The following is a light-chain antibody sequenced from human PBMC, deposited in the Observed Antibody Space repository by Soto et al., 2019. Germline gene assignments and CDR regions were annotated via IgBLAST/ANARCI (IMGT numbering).Light chain of an antibody. Sequence: QSVLTQPPSASGSPGQSVTISCTGNSSDVGGYNYVSWYQQHPGKAPKLMIYEVSKRPSGVPDRFSGSKSGNTASLTVSGLQADDEADYYCSSYGGSNTFGVFGTGTKLTVL. J-gene: IGLJ1*01. CDR2: EVS. CDR1: SSDVGGYNY. V-gene: IGLV2-8*01. CDR3: SSYGGSNTFGV.